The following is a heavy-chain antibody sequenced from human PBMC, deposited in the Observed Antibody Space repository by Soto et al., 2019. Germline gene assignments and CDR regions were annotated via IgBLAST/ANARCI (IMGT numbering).Heavy chain of an antibody. CDR3: SRYGSGRRGHYFYGRDV. Sequence: QVQLQQWGAGLLKPSETLSLTCAVYGGSFSGNYWNWIRQPPGKGLEWIGEINPGGSTKYNPSLDSRPMRSGDTSKNQFSLTVTSVTAADTAVYYCSRYGSGRRGHYFYGRDVWGQGTTVTVS. J-gene: IGHJ6*02. CDR1: GGSFSGNY. D-gene: IGHD3-10*01. CDR2: INPGGST. V-gene: IGHV4-34*01.